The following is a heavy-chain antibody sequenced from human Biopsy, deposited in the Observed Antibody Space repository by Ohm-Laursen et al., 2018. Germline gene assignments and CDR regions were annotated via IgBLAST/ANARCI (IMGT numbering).Heavy chain of an antibody. V-gene: IGHV3-11*04. D-gene: IGHD2-15*01. CDR1: GFTFSDHY. Sequence: SLRLSCSASGFTFSDHYMSWIRQAPGKGLEWLSYISPTADIIFDTDSVKGRFTISRDNAKNTLYLQMNSLRAEDTAVYYCVSFLKDLNMAVWGQGTTVTVSS. CDR2: ISPTADII. J-gene: IGHJ6*02. CDR3: VSFLKDLNMAV.